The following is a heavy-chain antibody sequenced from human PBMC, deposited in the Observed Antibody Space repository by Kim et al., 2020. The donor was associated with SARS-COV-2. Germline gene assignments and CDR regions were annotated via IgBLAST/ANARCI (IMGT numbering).Heavy chain of an antibody. V-gene: IGHV4-34*01. Sequence: YTPSLKSRVTISVDTSKNQFSLKLSSATAADTAVYYCARGIGDGSGSLNYWGQGTLVTVSS. J-gene: IGHJ4*02. D-gene: IGHD3-10*01. CDR3: ARGIGDGSGSLNY.